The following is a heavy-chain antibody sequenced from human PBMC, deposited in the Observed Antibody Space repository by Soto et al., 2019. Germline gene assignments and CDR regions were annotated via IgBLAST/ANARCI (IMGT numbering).Heavy chain of an antibody. CDR1: GGSISSYH. Sequence: SETLSLTCTVSGGSISSYHWSWIRQSAGKGLEWIGRIYTSGNTHYNPSLKSRVTVSIDTSKNQFFLTVNSVTAADSAVYYCARESGDNWDYEAYWGQGTPVTVSS. J-gene: IGHJ4*02. CDR3: ARESGDNWDYEAY. V-gene: IGHV4-4*07. CDR2: IYTSGNT. D-gene: IGHD1-7*01.